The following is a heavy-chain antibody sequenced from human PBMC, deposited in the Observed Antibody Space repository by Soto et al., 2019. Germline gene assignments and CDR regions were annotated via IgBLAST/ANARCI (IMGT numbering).Heavy chain of an antibody. CDR1: GGSISSYH. Sequence: SETLSLTCTVSGGSISSYHWSWIRQSAGKGLEWIGRIYTSGNTHYNPSLKSRVTVSIDTSKNQFFLTVNSVTAADSAVYYCARESGDNWDYEAYWGQGTPVTVSS. J-gene: IGHJ4*02. CDR3: ARESGDNWDYEAY. V-gene: IGHV4-4*07. CDR2: IYTSGNT. D-gene: IGHD1-7*01.